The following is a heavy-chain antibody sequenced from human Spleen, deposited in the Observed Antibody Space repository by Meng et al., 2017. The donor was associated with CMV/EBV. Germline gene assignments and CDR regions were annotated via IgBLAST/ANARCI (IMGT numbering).Heavy chain of an antibody. D-gene: IGHD3-10*01. CDR1: GGSFSGYY. CDR2: INHSGST. J-gene: IGHJ5*02. CDR3: ARGTYYYGSGRGWFDP. Sequence: QVQLTQWGAGLLKPSGTLSPTCAVYGGSFSGYYWSWIRQPPGKGLEWIGEINHSGSTNYNPSLKSRVTISVDTSKNQFSLKLSSVTAADTAVYYCARGTYYYGSGRGWFDPWGQGTLVTVSS. V-gene: IGHV4-34*01.